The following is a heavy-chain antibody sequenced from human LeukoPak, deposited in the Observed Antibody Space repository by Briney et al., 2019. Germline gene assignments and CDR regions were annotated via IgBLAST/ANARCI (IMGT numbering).Heavy chain of an antibody. CDR3: ARVVGAPREYYFDY. J-gene: IGHJ4*02. Sequence: SQTLSLTCTVSGGSISSGGYYWSWIRQHPGKGLEWIGYIHYSGSTYYNPSLKSRVTISVDTSKNQFSLKLSSVTAADTAVYYCARVVGAPREYYFDYWGQGTLVTVSS. D-gene: IGHD1-26*01. CDR2: IHYSGST. V-gene: IGHV4-31*03. CDR1: GGSISSGGYY.